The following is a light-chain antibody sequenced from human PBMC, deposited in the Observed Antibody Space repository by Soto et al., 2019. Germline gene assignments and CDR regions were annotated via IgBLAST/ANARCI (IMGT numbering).Light chain of an antibody. CDR2: GAS. CDR1: QSVSRK. Sequence: EIVMTQSPATLSLSPGERATLSWRASQSVSRKLAWYQQTRGQAPRLLSYGASTRATGVPARFSGSGSGTEFTLTISNLKYEDFAVYHCQQYDKWTRTFGQGTKVDIK. CDR3: QQYDKWTRT. V-gene: IGKV3-15*01. J-gene: IGKJ1*01.